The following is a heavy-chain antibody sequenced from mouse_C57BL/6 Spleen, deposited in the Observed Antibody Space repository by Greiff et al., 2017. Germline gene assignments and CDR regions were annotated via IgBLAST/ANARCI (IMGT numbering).Heavy chain of an antibody. CDR3: TRGGSGLLYYAMDY. CDR1: GYTFTSYW. Sequence: EVQLQQSGTVLARPGASVKMSCKTSGYTFTSYWMHWVKQRPGQGLEWIGAIYPGNSDTSYNQKFKGKAKLTAVTSASTAYMELSSLTNEDSAVYYCTRGGSGLLYYAMDYWGQGTSVTVSS. D-gene: IGHD3-2*02. CDR2: IYPGNSDT. V-gene: IGHV1-5*01. J-gene: IGHJ4*01.